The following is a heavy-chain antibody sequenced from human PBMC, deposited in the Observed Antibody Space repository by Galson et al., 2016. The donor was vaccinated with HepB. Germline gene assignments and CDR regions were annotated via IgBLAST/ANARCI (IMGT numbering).Heavy chain of an antibody. CDR3: AKDPYALVSRPEYFQH. CDR1: GFTFSSYG. D-gene: IGHD2-2*01. V-gene: IGHV3-30*18. J-gene: IGHJ1*01. Sequence: SLRLSCAASGFTFSSYGIHWVRQAPGKGLEWVAVISHDGNNNFYADSVKGRFTISRDNSKNTLFLQLNSLRAEDTAVYYCAKDPYALVSRPEYFQHWGQGTLVTVSS. CDR2: ISHDGNNN.